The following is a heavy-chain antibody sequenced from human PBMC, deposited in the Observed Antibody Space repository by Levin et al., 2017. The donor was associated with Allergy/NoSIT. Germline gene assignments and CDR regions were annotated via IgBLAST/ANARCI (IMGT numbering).Heavy chain of an antibody. Sequence: GESLKISCKASGYTFTSYAMHWVRQAPGQRLEWMGWINAGNGNTKYSQKFQGRVTITRDTSASTAYMELSSLRSEDTAVYYCARWAATMVFDYWGQGTLVTVSS. V-gene: IGHV1-3*01. CDR3: ARWAATMVFDY. CDR1: GYTFTSYA. CDR2: INAGNGNT. J-gene: IGHJ4*02. D-gene: IGHD5-12*01.